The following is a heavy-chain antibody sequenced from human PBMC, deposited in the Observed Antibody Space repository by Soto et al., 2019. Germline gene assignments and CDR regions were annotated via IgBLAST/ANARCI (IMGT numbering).Heavy chain of an antibody. CDR1: GFTFSSYD. J-gene: IGHJ2*01. CDR3: ARGGVRDGFDL. CDR2: IGTAGDT. D-gene: IGHD3-10*01. V-gene: IGHV3-13*01. Sequence: EVQLVESGGGLVQPGGSLRLSCAASGFTFSSYDMHWVRQATGKGLEWVSAIGTAGDTYYPGSVKGRFTISRENAKNSLYLQMNSLRAGDTAVYYCARGGVRDGFDLWGRGTLVTVSS.